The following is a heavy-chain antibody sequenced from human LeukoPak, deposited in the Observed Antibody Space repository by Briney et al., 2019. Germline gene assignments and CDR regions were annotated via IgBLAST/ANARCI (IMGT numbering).Heavy chain of an antibody. CDR1: GYTXTSYY. CDR2: INPSGGST. D-gene: IGHD4-17*01. J-gene: IGHJ3*02. Sequence: GASVKVSCKASGYTXTSYYMHWVRQAPGQGLEWLGIINPSGGSTGYAQKLQGRVTMTRDTSTSTVYMELGSLRSEDTAVYYCARDRGHGDFALTPSYGFDIWGQGTMVTVSS. CDR3: ARDRGHGDFALTPSYGFDI. V-gene: IGHV1-46*04.